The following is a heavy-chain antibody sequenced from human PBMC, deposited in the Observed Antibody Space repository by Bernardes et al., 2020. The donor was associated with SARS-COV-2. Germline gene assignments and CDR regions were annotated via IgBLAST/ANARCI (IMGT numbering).Heavy chain of an antibody. CDR3: AREVVPRFYDSSGRGFDY. CDR1: GFTFSRHS. Sequence: GGSLRLSCAASGFTFSRHSMNWVRQAPGKGLEWISYISSSSSNIYYADSVKGRFTISRDNAKNSLYLQMNSLRAEDTAVYYCAREVVPRFYDSSGRGFDYWGQGTLVTVSS. D-gene: IGHD3-22*01. J-gene: IGHJ4*02. CDR2: ISSSSSNI. V-gene: IGHV3-48*04.